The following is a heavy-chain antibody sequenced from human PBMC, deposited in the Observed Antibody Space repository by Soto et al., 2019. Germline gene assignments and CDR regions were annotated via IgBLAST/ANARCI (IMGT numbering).Heavy chain of an antibody. CDR2: TDSDGTFT. J-gene: IGHJ4*02. CDR1: GFTFSTYW. V-gene: IGHV3-74*01. Sequence: GGSLRLSCVASGFTFSTYWMHWVRQTPGEGLVWVSHTDSDGTFTTYADSVKGRFTISRDNAKSTLYLQMNSLRAEDTAVYYCARDYDSSGYPRYYFDYWGQGTLVTVSS. CDR3: ARDYDSSGYPRYYFDY. D-gene: IGHD3-22*01.